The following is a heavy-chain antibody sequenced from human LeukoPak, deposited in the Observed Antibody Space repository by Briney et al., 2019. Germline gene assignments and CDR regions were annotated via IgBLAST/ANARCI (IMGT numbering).Heavy chain of an antibody. CDR1: GGSISSSTYY. D-gene: IGHD5-12*01. J-gene: IGHJ6*02. Sequence: PSETLSLTCTVSGGSISSSTYYWGWIRRPPGKGLEWIGSIYYSGSTYYNSSLKSRVTVSVDTSKNQFSLKLSSVTAADTAVYYCARVWYSGYDFYGMDVWGQGTTVTVSS. V-gene: IGHV4-39*07. CDR3: ARVWYSGYDFYGMDV. CDR2: IYYSGST.